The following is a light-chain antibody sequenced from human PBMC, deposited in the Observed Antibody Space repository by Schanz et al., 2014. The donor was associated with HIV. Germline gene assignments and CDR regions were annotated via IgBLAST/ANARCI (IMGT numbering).Light chain of an antibody. J-gene: IGKJ3*01. CDR1: QSISSY. Sequence: DIQMTQSPSSLSASVGDRVTITCRASQSISSYLNWYQQKPGKAPKLLIYAASTLQSGVPSRFRGSGSGTDFTLTISSLQPEDVATYYCQKYDSAPLTFGPGTKVDIK. CDR3: QKYDSAPLT. CDR2: AAS. V-gene: IGKV1-27*01.